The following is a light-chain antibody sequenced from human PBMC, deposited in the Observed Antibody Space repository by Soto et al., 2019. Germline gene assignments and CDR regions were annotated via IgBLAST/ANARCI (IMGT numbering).Light chain of an antibody. CDR3: QHYGSSRT. Sequence: EIVLTQSPGTLSLSPGERATLSCRASQSVSTSYLAWYQHKPGQAPRLLIYGASRRATGVPDRFSGSGSGRVYTLTISRLEPEDFAVYYCQHYGSSRTFGQGTNVEIK. J-gene: IGKJ1*01. CDR2: GAS. CDR1: QSVSTSY. V-gene: IGKV3-20*01.